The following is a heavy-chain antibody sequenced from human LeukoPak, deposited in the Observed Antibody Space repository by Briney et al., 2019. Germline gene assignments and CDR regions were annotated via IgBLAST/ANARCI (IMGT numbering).Heavy chain of an antibody. J-gene: IGHJ5*02. CDR1: GGSISSYY. Sequence: SETLSLTCTVSGGSISSYYWSWIRQPPGEGLEWIGYIYYSGSTNYNPSPKSRVTISVDTSKNQFSLKLSSVTAADTAVYYCARGQGWFDPWGQGTLVTVPS. V-gene: IGHV4-59*01. CDR2: IYYSGST. CDR3: ARGQGWFDP.